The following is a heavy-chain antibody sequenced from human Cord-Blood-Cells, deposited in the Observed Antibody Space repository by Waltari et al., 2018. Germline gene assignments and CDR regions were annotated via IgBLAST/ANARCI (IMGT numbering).Heavy chain of an antibody. D-gene: IGHD3-16*02. V-gene: IGHV3-21*01. CDR2: ISSSSSYI. Sequence: EVQLVESGGGLVKPGGSLRLSCAASGSTFSSYGMNWVRQAPGKGLEWVSSISSSSSYIYYADSVKGRFTISRDNAKNSLYLQMNSLRAEDTAVYYCARDSGDYVWGSYRYFDYWGQGTLVTVSS. CDR3: ARDSGDYVWGSYRYFDY. CDR1: GSTFSSYG. J-gene: IGHJ4*02.